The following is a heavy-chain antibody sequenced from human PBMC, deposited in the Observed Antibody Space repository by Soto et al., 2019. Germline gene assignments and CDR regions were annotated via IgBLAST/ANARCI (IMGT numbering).Heavy chain of an antibody. CDR1: GYTFTSYG. D-gene: IGHD3-22*01. Sequence: QVQLVQSGAEVKKPGASVKVSCKASGYTFTSYGISWVRQAPGQGLEWMGWISAYNGNTNYAQKLQGRVTMTTDTATSTASMELRSLRSDDTAVYYCARDRDSSGYYQEGFDYWGQGTLVTVSS. J-gene: IGHJ4*02. V-gene: IGHV1-18*04. CDR2: ISAYNGNT. CDR3: ARDRDSSGYYQEGFDY.